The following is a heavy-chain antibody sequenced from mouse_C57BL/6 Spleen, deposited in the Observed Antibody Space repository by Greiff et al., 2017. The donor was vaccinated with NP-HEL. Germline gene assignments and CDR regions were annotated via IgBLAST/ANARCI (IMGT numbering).Heavy chain of an antibody. Sequence: EVQLVESGGDLVKPGGSLKLSCAASGFTFSSYGMSWVRQTPDKRLEWVATISSGGSYTYYPDSVKGRFTISRDNAKNTLYLQMSSLKSEDTAMYYCARGGATVSYAMDYWGQGTSVTVSS. J-gene: IGHJ4*01. V-gene: IGHV5-6*01. CDR3: ARGGATVSYAMDY. CDR1: GFTFSSYG. D-gene: IGHD1-1*01. CDR2: ISSGGSYT.